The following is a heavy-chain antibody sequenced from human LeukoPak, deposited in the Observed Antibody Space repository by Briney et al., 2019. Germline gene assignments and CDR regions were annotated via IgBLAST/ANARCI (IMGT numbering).Heavy chain of an antibody. CDR3: ARGGGYCSSTSCDNWFDP. J-gene: IGHJ5*02. CDR2: IYDSGSN. D-gene: IGHD2-2*03. CDR1: GGSISSSSYY. Sequence: SETLSLTCTVSGGSISSSSYYGGWIRQPPGKGLEWIGCIYDSGSNYYNPSLKSRVSISVDTSQNQFSLKLSSVTAADTAVYYCARGGGYCSSTSCDNWFDPWGQGTLVTVSS. V-gene: IGHV4-39*07.